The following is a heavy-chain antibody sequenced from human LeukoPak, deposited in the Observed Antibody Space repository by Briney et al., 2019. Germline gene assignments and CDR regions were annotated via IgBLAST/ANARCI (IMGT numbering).Heavy chain of an antibody. CDR2: INHSGST. V-gene: IGHV4-34*01. D-gene: IGHD6-19*01. CDR1: GGSFSGYY. J-gene: IGHJ4*02. Sequence: NPSETLSLTCAVYGGSFSGYYWSWIRQPPGKGLEWIREINHSGSTNYNPSLKSRVTISVDTSKNQFSLKLSSVTAADTAVYYCARGGGYSSGWYKYYFDYWGQGTLVTVSS. CDR3: ARGGGYSSGWYKYYFDY.